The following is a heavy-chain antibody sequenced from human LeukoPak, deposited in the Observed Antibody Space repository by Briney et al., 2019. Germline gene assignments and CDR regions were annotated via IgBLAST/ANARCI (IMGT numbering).Heavy chain of an antibody. V-gene: IGHV4-34*01. CDR3: ASIGDSSGYSSAY. CDR2: INHSGST. Sequence: SETLSLTCAVYGGSFSGYYWSWIRQPPGKGLEWIGEINHSGSTNYNPSLKSRVTISVDTSKNQFSLKLSSVTAADTAVYYCASIGDSSGYSSAYWGQGTLVTVSS. D-gene: IGHD3-22*01. J-gene: IGHJ4*02. CDR1: GGSFSGYY.